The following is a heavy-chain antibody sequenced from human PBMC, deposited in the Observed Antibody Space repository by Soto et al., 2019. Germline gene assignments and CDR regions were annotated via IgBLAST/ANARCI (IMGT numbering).Heavy chain of an antibody. J-gene: IGHJ3*02. CDR2: IYYSGST. Sequence: PSETLSLTCTVSGGYISSSSYYWGWIRQPPGKGLEWIGSIYYSGSTYYNPSLKSRVTISVDTSKNQFSLKLSSVTAADTAVYYCARRGSSWYRGDAFDIWGQGTMVTVSS. CDR1: GGYISSSSYY. CDR3: ARRGSSWYRGDAFDI. V-gene: IGHV4-39*01. D-gene: IGHD6-13*01.